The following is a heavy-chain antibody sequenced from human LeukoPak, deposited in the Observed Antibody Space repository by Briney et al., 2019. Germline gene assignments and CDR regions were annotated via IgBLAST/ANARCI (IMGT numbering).Heavy chain of an antibody. Sequence: GGSLRLSCAGSGFTFSSYDMNWVRQAPGKGLEWVSYISNSGNTKYYANSVKGRFTISRDNAKNSLYLQMNSLRVEDTAVYYCAKGLDYDDYWGQGTPVTVSS. CDR3: AKGLDYDDY. D-gene: IGHD3-16*01. CDR1: GFTFSSYD. J-gene: IGHJ4*02. V-gene: IGHV3-48*03. CDR2: ISNSGNTK.